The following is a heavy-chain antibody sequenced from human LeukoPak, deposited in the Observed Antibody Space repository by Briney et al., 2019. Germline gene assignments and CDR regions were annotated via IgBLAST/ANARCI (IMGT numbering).Heavy chain of an antibody. CDR3: ARPLSGWEEDY. Sequence: KSSETLSLTCTVSGGSISSSSYYWGWIRQPPGKGLEWIGSIYYSGSTYYNPSLKSRVTISVDTSKNQFSLKLSSVTAADTAMYYCARPLSGWEEDYWGQGTLVTVSS. D-gene: IGHD6-19*01. CDR1: GGSISSSSYY. J-gene: IGHJ4*02. V-gene: IGHV4-39*01. CDR2: IYYSGST.